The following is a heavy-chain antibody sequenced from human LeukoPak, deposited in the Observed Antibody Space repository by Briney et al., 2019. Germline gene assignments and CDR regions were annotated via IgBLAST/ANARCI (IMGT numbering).Heavy chain of an antibody. CDR3: ARGKYGYSGYDYSGEASWLDY. J-gene: IGHJ4*02. CDR1: GFTFSSYG. D-gene: IGHD5-12*01. V-gene: IGHV3-NL1*01. Sequence: GRSLRLSCAASGFTFSSYGMHWVRQAPEKGLEWVSLVSGGGGTTYYADSVKGRFTISRDNSKNTLYLQMNSLRAEDTAVYYCARGKYGYSGYDYSGEASWLDYWGQGTLVTVSS. CDR2: VSGGGGTT.